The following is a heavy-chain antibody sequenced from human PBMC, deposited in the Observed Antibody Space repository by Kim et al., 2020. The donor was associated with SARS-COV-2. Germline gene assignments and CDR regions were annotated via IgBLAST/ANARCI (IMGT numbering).Heavy chain of an antibody. Sequence: SETLSLTCTVSGGSISSYYWSWIRQPPGKGLEWIGYIYYSGSTNYNPSLKSRVTISVDTSKNQFSLKLSSVTAADTAVYYCARFARTGYYFDYWGQGTLVTVSS. CDR1: GGSISSYY. CDR2: IYYSGST. V-gene: IGHV4-59*13. J-gene: IGHJ4*02. CDR3: ARFARTGYYFDY.